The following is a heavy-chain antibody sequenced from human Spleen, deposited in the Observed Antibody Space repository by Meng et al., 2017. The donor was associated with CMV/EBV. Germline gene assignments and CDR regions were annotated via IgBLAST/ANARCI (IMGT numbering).Heavy chain of an antibody. CDR3: ARGSSLYYYGSGSYWGY. CDR2: IYYSGST. D-gene: IGHD3-10*01. CDR1: GGSVSSGSYY. V-gene: IGHV4-61*01. Sequence: SETLSLTCTVSGGSVSSGSYYWSWIRQPPGKGLEWIGYIYYSGSTNYNPSLKSRVTISVDTSKNQFSLKLSSVTAADTAVYYCARGSSLYYYGSGSYWGYWGQGTLVTVSS. J-gene: IGHJ4*02.